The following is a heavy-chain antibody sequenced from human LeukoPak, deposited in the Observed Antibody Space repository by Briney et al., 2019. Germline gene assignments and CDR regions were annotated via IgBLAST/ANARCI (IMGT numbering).Heavy chain of an antibody. CDR2: NIHILGTA. CDR3: AMSTYYYDSSGYYLPFHFDY. Sequence: GGSVKVSCTASGGTFSSYAISWVRQAPGQGLEWMGGNIHILGTANYAQTFGGRVTITADESTSTAYMELSSLRSEDTAVYYCAMSTYYYDSSGYYLPFHFDYWGQGTLVTVSS. D-gene: IGHD3-22*01. V-gene: IGHV1-69*01. J-gene: IGHJ4*02. CDR1: GGTFSSYA.